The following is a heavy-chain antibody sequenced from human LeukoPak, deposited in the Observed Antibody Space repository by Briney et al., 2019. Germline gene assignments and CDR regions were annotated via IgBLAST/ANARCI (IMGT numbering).Heavy chain of an antibody. V-gene: IGHV3-66*01. Sequence: PGGSLRLSCAASGFTVSSNYMSWVRQAPGKGLEWVSVIYSGGSTYYADSVKGRFTISRDNSKNTLYLQMNSLRAEDTAVYYCARDSPNYDYVWGSYLDYWGQGTLVTVSS. J-gene: IGHJ4*02. CDR3: ARDSPNYDYVWGSYLDY. CDR1: GFTVSSNY. CDR2: IYSGGST. D-gene: IGHD3-16*02.